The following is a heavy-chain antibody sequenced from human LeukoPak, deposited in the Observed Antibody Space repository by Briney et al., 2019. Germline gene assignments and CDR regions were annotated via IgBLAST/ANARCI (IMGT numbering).Heavy chain of an antibody. CDR1: GGTFSSYA. CDR3: ARARVIAVANYYYGMDV. D-gene: IGHD6-19*01. V-gene: IGHV1-69*04. CDR2: IIPILGIA. J-gene: IGHJ6*02. Sequence: SVKVSCKASGGTFSSYAISWVRQAPGQGLEWMGRIIPILGIANYAQKFQGRVTITADKSTSTAYMELSSLRSEDTAVYYCARARVIAVANYYYGMDVWGQGTTVTFSS.